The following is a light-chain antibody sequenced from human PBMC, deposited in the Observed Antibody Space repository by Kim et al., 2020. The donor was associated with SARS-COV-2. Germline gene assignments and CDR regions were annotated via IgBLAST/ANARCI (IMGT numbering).Light chain of an antibody. CDR1: QSVSSSY. V-gene: IGKV3-20*01. J-gene: IGKJ1*01. CDR3: QQHSGT. CDR2: GAS. Sequence: EIVLTQSPGTLSLSPGERATLSCRASQSVSSSYLAWYQQKPGQAPRLLIYGASIRATGIPDRFSGSGSGTDFTLTISRLEPEDFAVYYCQQHSGTFGQGTKVDIK.